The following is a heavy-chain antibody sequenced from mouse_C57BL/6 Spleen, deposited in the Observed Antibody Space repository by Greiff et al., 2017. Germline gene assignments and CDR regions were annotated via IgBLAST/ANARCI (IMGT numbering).Heavy chain of an antibody. CDR3: AKYDYDAEAWFAY. CDR2: INPSTGGT. CDR1: GYSFTGYY. J-gene: IGHJ3*01. Sequence: EVQLQQSGPELVKPGASVTISCKASGYSFTGYYMNWVKQSPDKSLEWIGEINPSTGGTTYNQKFKAKATLTVDKSSSTAYMQLKSLTSEDSAVYYCAKYDYDAEAWFAYWGQGTLVTVSA. V-gene: IGHV1-42*01. D-gene: IGHD2-4*01.